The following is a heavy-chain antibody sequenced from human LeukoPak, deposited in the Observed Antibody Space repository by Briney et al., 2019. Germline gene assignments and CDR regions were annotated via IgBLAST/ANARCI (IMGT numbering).Heavy chain of an antibody. CDR1: GGSFSGYY. CDR3: ASSTIFGVVANWFDP. V-gene: IGHV4-34*01. Sequence: PSETLSFTCAVYGGSFSGYYWSWIRQPPGKGLEWIGEINHSGSTNYNPSLKSRVTISVDTSKNQFSLKLSSVTAADTAVYYCASSTIFGVVANWFDPWGQGTLVTVSS. CDR2: INHSGST. D-gene: IGHD3-3*01. J-gene: IGHJ5*02.